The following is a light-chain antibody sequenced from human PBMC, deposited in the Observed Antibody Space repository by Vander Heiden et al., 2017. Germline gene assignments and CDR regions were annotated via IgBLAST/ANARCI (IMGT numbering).Light chain of an antibody. CDR2: ASS. CDR1: QSSTSY. Sequence: DIQMTQSRSSLSASVGDRVTITWRASQSSTSYLNWYQQKPGEAPKLLIYASSTLESGVPSRFSGSGSGTDFTLTISSLPPEDFATYYCQHSYSAPYTFGQGTKLEIK. V-gene: IGKV1-39*01. J-gene: IGKJ2*01. CDR3: QHSYSAPYT.